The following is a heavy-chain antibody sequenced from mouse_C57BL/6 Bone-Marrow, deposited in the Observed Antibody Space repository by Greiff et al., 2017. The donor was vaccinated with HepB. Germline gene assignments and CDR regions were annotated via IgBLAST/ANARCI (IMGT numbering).Heavy chain of an antibody. V-gene: IGHV1-19*01. CDR3: ASPFYYSNFPLAMDY. Sequence: EVQLQQSGPVLVKPGASVKMSCKASGYTFTDYYMNWVKQSHGKSLEWIGVINPYNGGTSYNQKFKGKATLTVDKSSSTAYMELNSLTSEDSAVYYCASPFYYSNFPLAMDYWGQGTSVTVSS. J-gene: IGHJ4*01. D-gene: IGHD2-5*01. CDR2: INPYNGGT. CDR1: GYTFTDYY.